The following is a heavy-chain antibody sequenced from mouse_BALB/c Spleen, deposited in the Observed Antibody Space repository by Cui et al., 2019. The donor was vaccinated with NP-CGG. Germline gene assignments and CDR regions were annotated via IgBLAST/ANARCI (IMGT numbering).Heavy chain of an antibody. CDR1: GYTFISYY. CDR2: IDPNSGGT. CDR3: ARYDYYGSSYFDY. V-gene: IGHV1-72*01. Sequence: QVQLQQPGAELVKHGASVKLSCKASGYTFISYYMHWVKQRPGRGLEWIGRIDPNSGGTKYNEKFKSKATLTVDKPSSTAYMQFSSLTSEDSAVYYYARYDYYGSSYFDYWGQGTTLTVSS. D-gene: IGHD1-1*01. J-gene: IGHJ2*01.